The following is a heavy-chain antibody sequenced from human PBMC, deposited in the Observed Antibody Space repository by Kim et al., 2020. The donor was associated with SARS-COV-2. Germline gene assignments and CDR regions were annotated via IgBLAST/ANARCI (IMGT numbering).Heavy chain of an antibody. V-gene: IGHV3-23*01. CDR3: AKDLSFYCSGGSCRLY. CDR2: ISGSGGST. J-gene: IGHJ4*02. Sequence: GGSLRLSCAASGFTFSSYAMSWVRQAPGKGLEWVSAISGSGGSTYYADSVKGRFTISRDNSKNTLYLQMNSLRAEDTAVYYCAKDLSFYCSGGSCRLYWGQGTLVTVSS. D-gene: IGHD2-15*01. CDR1: GFTFSSYA.